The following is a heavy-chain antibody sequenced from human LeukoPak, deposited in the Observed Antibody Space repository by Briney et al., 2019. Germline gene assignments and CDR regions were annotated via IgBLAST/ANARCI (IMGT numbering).Heavy chain of an antibody. CDR3: AKETPNTGWFDP. CDR2: INPSGDGT. Sequence: GASVKVSCKASGYTFNTNYIHWVRQAPGQGLEWIGVINPSGDGTSYPQKFQGRVTLARDTSTSTIYMELSSLRSGDTAIYYCAKETPNTGWFDPWGQGTLVTVSS. V-gene: IGHV1-46*02. CDR1: GYTFNTNY. J-gene: IGHJ5*02. D-gene: IGHD1-14*01.